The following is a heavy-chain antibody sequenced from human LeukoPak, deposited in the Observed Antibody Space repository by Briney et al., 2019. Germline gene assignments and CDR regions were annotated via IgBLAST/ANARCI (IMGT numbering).Heavy chain of an antibody. V-gene: IGHV3-30-3*01. D-gene: IGHD1-26*01. J-gene: IGHJ4*02. CDR1: GFTFSSYA. CDR2: ISYDGSNK. Sequence: GGSLRLSCAASGFTFSSYAMHWVRQAPGKGLEWVAVISYDGSNKYYADSVKGRFTISRDNSKNTLYLQMNSLRAEDTAVYYCARGAIAGANFDYWGQGALVTVSS. CDR3: ARGAIAGANFDY.